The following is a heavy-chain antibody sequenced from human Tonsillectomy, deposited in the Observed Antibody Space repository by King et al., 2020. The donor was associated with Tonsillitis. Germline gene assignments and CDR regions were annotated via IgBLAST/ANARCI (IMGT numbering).Heavy chain of an antibody. J-gene: IGHJ4*02. CDR3: ARQSYYYDSSGLFDY. CDR1: GGSISSYY. D-gene: IGHD3-22*01. V-gene: IGHV4-59*01. Sequence: QLQESGPGLVKPSETLSLTCTVSGGSISSYYWSWIRQPPGKGLEWIGYIYYSGSTNYNPSLKSRVTISVDTSKNQFSLKLSSVTAADTAVYYCARQSYYYDSSGLFDYWGQGTLVTVSS. CDR2: IYYSGST.